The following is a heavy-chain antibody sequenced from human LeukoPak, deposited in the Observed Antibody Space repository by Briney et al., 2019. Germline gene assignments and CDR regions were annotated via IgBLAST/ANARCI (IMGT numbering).Heavy chain of an antibody. D-gene: IGHD6-13*01. Sequence: PSQTLSLTCTVSGGSISSGSYYWSWIRQPAGKGLEWIGRIYTSGSTYYNPSLKSRVTISVDTSKNQFSLKLSSVTAADTAVYYCARLGRIAAAGRESDYWGQGTLVTVSS. J-gene: IGHJ4*02. V-gene: IGHV4-61*02. CDR3: ARLGRIAAAGRESDY. CDR2: IYTSGST. CDR1: GGSISSGSYY.